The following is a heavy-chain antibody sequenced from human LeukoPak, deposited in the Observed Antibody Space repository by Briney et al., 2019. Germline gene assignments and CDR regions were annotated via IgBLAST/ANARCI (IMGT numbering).Heavy chain of an antibody. Sequence: PGGSLRLSCAASGFTFSSYAMSWVRQAPGKGLEWVANIKQDGSEKYYVDSVKGRFTISRDNAKNSLYLQMNSLRAEDTAVYYCARESIVGALFDYWGQGTLVTVSS. J-gene: IGHJ4*02. CDR1: GFTFSSYA. CDR2: IKQDGSEK. CDR3: ARESIVGALFDY. D-gene: IGHD1-26*01. V-gene: IGHV3-7*01.